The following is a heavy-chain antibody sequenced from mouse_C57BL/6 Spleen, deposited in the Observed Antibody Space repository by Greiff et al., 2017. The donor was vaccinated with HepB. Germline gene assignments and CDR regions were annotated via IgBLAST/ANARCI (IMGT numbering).Heavy chain of an antibody. Sequence: QVHVKQSGAELVRPGASVTLSCKASGYTFTDYEMHWVKQTPVHGLEWIGAIDPETGGTAYNQKFKGKAILTADKSSSTAYMELRSLTSEDSAVYYCTRRGTVVATRYFDVWGTGTTVTVSS. D-gene: IGHD1-1*01. V-gene: IGHV1-15*01. CDR3: TRRGTVVATRYFDV. CDR1: GYTFTDYE. CDR2: IDPETGGT. J-gene: IGHJ1*03.